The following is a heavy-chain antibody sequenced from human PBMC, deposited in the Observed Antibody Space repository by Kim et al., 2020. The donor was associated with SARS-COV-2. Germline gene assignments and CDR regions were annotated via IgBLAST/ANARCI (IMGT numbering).Heavy chain of an antibody. CDR1: GFTFSSYA. CDR2: ISSNGGST. CDR3: AREGTEYYGMDV. V-gene: IGHV3-64*01. D-gene: IGHD1-1*01. J-gene: IGHJ6*02. Sequence: GGSLRLSCAASGFTFSSYAMHWVRQAPGKGLEYVSAISSNGGSTYYANSVKGRFTISRDNSKNTLYLQMGSLRAEDMAVYYCAREGTEYYGMDVWGQGTTVTVSS.